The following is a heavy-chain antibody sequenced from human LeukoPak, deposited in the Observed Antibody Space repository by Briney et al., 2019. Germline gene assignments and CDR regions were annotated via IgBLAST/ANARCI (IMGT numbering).Heavy chain of an antibody. D-gene: IGHD3-22*01. CDR3: ARDALYDSSGYYYYPFYFDY. CDR1: GYTFTGYY. Sequence: GASVKVSCKASGYTFTGYYMHWVRQAPGQGLEWMGWMNPNSGGTNYAQKFQGRVTMTRDTSISTAYMELSRLRSDDTAVYYCARDALYDSSGYYYYPFYFDYWGQGTLVTVSS. V-gene: IGHV1-2*02. CDR2: MNPNSGGT. J-gene: IGHJ4*02.